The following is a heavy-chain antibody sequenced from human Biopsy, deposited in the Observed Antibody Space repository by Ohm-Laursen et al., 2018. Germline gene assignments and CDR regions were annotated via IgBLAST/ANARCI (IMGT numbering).Heavy chain of an antibody. D-gene: IGHD4-23*01. Sequence: SLRLSCAASGFTFDDYAMHWVRQAPGKGLEWVASLTSNSGSIGYGDSVKGRFTISRDNAKNSLYLQMNSLRADDTAVYYCARDTRWSPYHMDVWGQGTTVTVSS. CDR1: GFTFDDYA. CDR3: ARDTRWSPYHMDV. V-gene: IGHV3-9*01. J-gene: IGHJ6*02. CDR2: LTSNSGSI.